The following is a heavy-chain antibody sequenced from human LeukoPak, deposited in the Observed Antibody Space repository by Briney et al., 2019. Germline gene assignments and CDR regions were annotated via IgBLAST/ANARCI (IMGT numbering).Heavy chain of an antibody. V-gene: IGHV1-2*02. Sequence: ASVKVSCKASGYXFTDYYIHWVRQAPGQGLEWMGWINPNNGDTNSAQKFQGRVTMTRDTSISTAYMELTRLGSDDTAVYSCASESPGTSYFDYWGQGTQVTVSS. CDR3: ASESPGTSYFDY. CDR2: INPNNGDT. J-gene: IGHJ4*02. CDR1: GYXFTDYY.